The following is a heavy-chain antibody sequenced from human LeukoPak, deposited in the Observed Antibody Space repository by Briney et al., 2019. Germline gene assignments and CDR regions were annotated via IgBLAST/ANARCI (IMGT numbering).Heavy chain of an antibody. CDR2: ISGSGVT. CDR1: GFTFSTSA. J-gene: IGHJ4*02. Sequence: GGSLRLSCAASGFTFSTSAMTWVRQAPGKGLEWVSGISGSGVTDYADSVKGRFTISRDNSKNTLYLQVNSLRAEDTAVYYCAKGNSSPDYWGQGTLVTVSS. V-gene: IGHV3-23*01. CDR3: AKGNSSPDY. D-gene: IGHD6-13*01.